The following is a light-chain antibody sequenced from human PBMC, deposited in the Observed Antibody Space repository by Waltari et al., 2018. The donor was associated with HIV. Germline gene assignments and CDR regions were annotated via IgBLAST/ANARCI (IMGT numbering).Light chain of an antibody. CDR1: QSVTTY. CDR3: QQRSNWPPWT. J-gene: IGKJ1*01. Sequence: EIVLTQSPATLSLSPGERATLSCRASQSVTTYLAWYQQRPGQAPRLLIYDASNRATGTPARFSGSGSGTDFSLTISSLEPEDFAVYYCQQRSNWPPWTFGQGTKVEMK. CDR2: DAS. V-gene: IGKV3-11*01.